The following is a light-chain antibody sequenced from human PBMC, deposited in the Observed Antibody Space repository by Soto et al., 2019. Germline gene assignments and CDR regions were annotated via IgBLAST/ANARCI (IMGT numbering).Light chain of an antibody. J-gene: IGKJ1*01. V-gene: IGKV3-20*01. CDR2: GAS. CDR3: QQYGSSTGT. Sequence: EIVLTQSPGTLSLSPGERVTLSCRASQSVSSSYLAWYQQKPGQAPRLLIYGASSRATGIPDRFSGSGSGTDFTLTISRLEPEDFAVYYCQQYGSSTGTFGQGTKVAIK. CDR1: QSVSSSY.